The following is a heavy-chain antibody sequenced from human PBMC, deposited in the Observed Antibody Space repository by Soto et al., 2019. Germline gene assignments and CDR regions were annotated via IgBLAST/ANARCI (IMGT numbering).Heavy chain of an antibody. V-gene: IGHV1-69*13. CDR1: VGPYNSFS. CDR2: IIPVFGTA. J-gene: IGHJ6*02. Sequence: SVKVSCKASVGPYNSFSISWVRQAPGQGLEWIGGIIPVFGTATYAQKFKGRVTITAEESTSTAYMELSSLTSEDTAVYYCARFLGGAGSYYDEQNYNYYNGMDVWGQGTTVTVPS. D-gene: IGHD3-10*01. CDR3: ARFLGGAGSYYDEQNYNYYNGMDV.